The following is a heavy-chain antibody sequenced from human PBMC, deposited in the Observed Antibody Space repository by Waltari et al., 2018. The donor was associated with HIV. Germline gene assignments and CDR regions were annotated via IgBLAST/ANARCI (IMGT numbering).Heavy chain of an antibody. J-gene: IGHJ6*02. D-gene: IGHD6-19*01. V-gene: IGHV1-24*01. CDR2: FDPEDGET. CDR1: GYILTELS. CDR3: ATTRQWLVHSGLDV. Sequence: QVQLVQSGAEVKKPGASVKVSCKVSGYILTELSIHWVRQAPGEGLEWMGGFDPEDGETIYAQKVQGRVTMTEDTSTDTTYMELSSLRSEDTAVYYCATTRQWLVHSGLDVWGQGTTVTVSS.